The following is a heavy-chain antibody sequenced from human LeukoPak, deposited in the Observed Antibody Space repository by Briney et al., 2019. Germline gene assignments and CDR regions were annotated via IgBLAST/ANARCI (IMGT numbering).Heavy chain of an antibody. CDR3: ARDLWIWGYYFDY. D-gene: IGHD2-2*03. CDR2: ISYDGSNK. CDR1: GFTFSSYG. Sequence: PGGSLRLSCAASGFTFSSYGMHWVRQAPGKGLEWVAVISYDGSNKYYADSVKGRFTISRDNAKNSLYLQMNSLRAEDTAVYYCARDLWIWGYYFDYWGQGTLVTVSS. V-gene: IGHV3-30*03. J-gene: IGHJ4*02.